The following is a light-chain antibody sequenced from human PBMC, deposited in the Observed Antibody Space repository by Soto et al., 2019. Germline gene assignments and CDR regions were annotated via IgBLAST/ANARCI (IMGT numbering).Light chain of an antibody. V-gene: IGLV2-14*01. CDR1: SSDVGGYNY. J-gene: IGLJ1*01. CDR2: DVS. CDR3: SSYTTSNTRQIV. Sequence: QSVLTQPASVSGSPGQSITISCTGTSSDVGGYNYVSWYQQHPGKAPKFMIYDVSNRPSGVSNRFSGSKSGNTASLTISGLQAEDEADYYCSSYTTSNTRQIVFGTGIKLTV.